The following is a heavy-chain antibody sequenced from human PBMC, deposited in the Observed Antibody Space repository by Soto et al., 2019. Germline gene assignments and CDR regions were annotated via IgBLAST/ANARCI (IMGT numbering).Heavy chain of an antibody. D-gene: IGHD1-1*01. J-gene: IGHJ5*02. CDR3: VRDGTKTLRDWFDP. CDR1: CASISGFY. CDR2: IYATGTT. V-gene: IGHV4-4*07. Sequence: SETLSLTCTVSCASISGFYWSWIRRSAGKGLEWIGRIYATGTTDYNPSLKSRVMMSVDTSKKQFSLKLRSVTAADTAVYYCVRDGTKTLRDWFDPWGQGISVTVSS.